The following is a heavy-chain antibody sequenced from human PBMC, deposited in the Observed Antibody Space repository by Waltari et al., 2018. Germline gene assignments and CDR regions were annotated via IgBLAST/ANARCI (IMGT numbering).Heavy chain of an antibody. Sequence: QVQLVQSGAEVKKPGASVKVSCKASGYTFTGYYMHWVRQAPGQGLECMGWINPNIGGTNYAQKFQGRVTMTRDTSISTASMELSRLRSDDTAVYYCARSTDPHYYYYGMDVWGQGTTVTVSS. CDR1: GYTFTGYY. CDR3: ARSTDPHYYYYGMDV. V-gene: IGHV1-2*02. J-gene: IGHJ6*02. D-gene: IGHD2-2*01. CDR2: INPNIGGT.